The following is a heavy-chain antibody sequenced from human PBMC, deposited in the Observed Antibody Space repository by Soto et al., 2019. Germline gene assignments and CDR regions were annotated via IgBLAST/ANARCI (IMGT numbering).Heavy chain of an antibody. V-gene: IGHV3-30*03. CDR2: MSNDGNNQ. CDR1: RFDFTSYG. CDR3: ARGLCANRVCCYCYDL. J-gene: IGHJ5*02. Sequence: PGGSLRLSCAASRFDFTSYGMHWLRQAPGKGLEWVAVMSNDGNNQFYADSVRGRFIISRDTSKNTLFLQMTSLRPEDTAVYHCARGLCANRVCCYCYDLWGPGALVTVSS. D-gene: IGHD2-8*01.